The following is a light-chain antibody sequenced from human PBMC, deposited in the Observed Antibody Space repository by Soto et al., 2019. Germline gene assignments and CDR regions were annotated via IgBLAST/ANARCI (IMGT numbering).Light chain of an antibody. CDR1: QTISSN. CDR2: GAS. V-gene: IGKV3-15*01. Sequence: EIVMTQSPATLSVSPGERATLSCRASQTISSNLAWYQRRPGQAPRLLIYGASTRATGIPARFSGSVSGTEFTLTISSLQSEDFAVYYCQQDDRGPVTFGQGTKVEIK. CDR3: QQDDRGPVT. J-gene: IGKJ1*01.